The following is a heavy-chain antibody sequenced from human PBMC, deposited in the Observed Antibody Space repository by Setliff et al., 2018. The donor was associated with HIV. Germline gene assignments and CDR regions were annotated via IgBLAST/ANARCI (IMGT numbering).Heavy chain of an antibody. CDR3: ARATWLVHPFPLYYFDY. CDR2: IYSTGST. V-gene: IGHV4-59*11. J-gene: IGHJ4*02. Sequence: KPSETLSLTCTVSGPSINIHYWSWIRQSPGKAFEWIGYIYSTGSTNYNPSLKSRVTISVDKPQNQFSLKLISGTAADTAVYYCARATWLVHPFPLYYFDYWGQGTLVTVSS. D-gene: IGHD6-19*01. CDR1: GPSINIHY.